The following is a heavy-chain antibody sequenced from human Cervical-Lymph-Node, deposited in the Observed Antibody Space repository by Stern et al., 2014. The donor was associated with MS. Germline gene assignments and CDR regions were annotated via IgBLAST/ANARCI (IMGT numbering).Heavy chain of an antibody. V-gene: IGHV1-24*01. D-gene: IGHD3-10*01. Sequence: QVQLVDSGAEVKKPGASVTVSCNASGHTLSELAIHWLRQPPTYGLEWLGQFDPEDGEAGVAQRLQGRLTMTEDKNTGTAYMTLTALTSDDTAVYYCATDRGVKWGPGTLVAVSS. CDR1: GHTLSELA. CDR2: FDPEDGEA. CDR3: ATDRGVK. J-gene: IGHJ4*02.